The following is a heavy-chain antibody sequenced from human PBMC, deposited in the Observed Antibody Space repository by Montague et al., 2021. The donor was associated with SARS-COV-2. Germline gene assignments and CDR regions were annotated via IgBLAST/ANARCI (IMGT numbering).Heavy chain of an antibody. CDR2: IYYTGST. CDR1: GGSISSSSYY. J-gene: IGHJ6*02. D-gene: IGHD3-22*01. V-gene: IGHV4-39*07. CDR3: ARDTRIAMRVVVTRYGLDV. Sequence: SETLSLTCTVSGGSISSSSYYWGWIRQPPGKGLEWIGCIYYTGSTYYNPSLKSRVTISVDTSKNQFSLKLSSVTAADTAVYYCARDTRIAMRVVVTRYGLDVWGQGTTVTVSS.